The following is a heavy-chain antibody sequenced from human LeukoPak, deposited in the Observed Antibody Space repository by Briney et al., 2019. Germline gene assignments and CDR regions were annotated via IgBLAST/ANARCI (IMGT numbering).Heavy chain of an antibody. D-gene: IGHD1-26*01. CDR1: GFTLSSYW. CDR3: ASSAQWALDAFDI. J-gene: IGHJ3*02. V-gene: IGHV3-20*04. Sequence: PGGSLRLSCAASGFTLSSYWMHWVRQAPGKGLEWVSGINRNGGTTGYADSVKGRFTISRDYAKNSLYLQMNSLRAEDTAVYYCASSAQWALDAFDIWGQGTMVIVSS. CDR2: INRNGGTT.